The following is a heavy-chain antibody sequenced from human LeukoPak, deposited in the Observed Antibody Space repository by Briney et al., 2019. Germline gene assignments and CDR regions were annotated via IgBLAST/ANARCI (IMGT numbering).Heavy chain of an antibody. J-gene: IGHJ5*02. CDR3: ARTPSSSWYVVNWFDP. D-gene: IGHD6-13*01. V-gene: IGHV4-59*01. CDR1: GGSISDYY. Sequence: SETLSLTCTVSGGSISDYYWSWIRLPPGKGLEWIGYIYYSGYTNYSPSLKGRVTISVDTSKRQFSLKLSSVTAAETAVYYCARTPSSSWYVVNWFDPWGQGTLVTVSS. CDR2: IYYSGYT.